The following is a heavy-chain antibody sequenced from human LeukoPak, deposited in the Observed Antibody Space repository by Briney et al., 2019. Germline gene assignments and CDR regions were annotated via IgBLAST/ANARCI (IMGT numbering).Heavy chain of an antibody. V-gene: IGHV3-7*01. D-gene: IGHD1-26*01. J-gene: IGHJ4*02. CDR1: GFTFSSYG. Sequence: GGSLRLSCASSGFTFSSYGMGWVRQAPGMGLDWVGSMNQDGSEAYYVDSVKGRFTISRDNAKSSVYLQVSSLRADDTAVYYCARASSGRYFLFTDYWGQGTLVTVSP. CDR2: MNQDGSEA. CDR3: ARASSGRYFLFTDY.